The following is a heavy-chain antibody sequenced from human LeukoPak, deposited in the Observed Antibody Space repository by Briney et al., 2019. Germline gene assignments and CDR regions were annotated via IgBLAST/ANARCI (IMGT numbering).Heavy chain of an antibody. J-gene: IGHJ4*02. V-gene: IGHV4-31*03. D-gene: IGHD3-10*01. CDR2: IYYSGST. Sequence: PSETLSLTCTVSGGSISSGGYYWSWIRQLSGKGLEWIGYIYYSGSTYYNPSLKSRVTISVDTSKNQFSLKLSSVTAADTAVYYCARGSVVRGVPFDYWGQGTLVTVSS. CDR1: GGSISSGGYY. CDR3: ARGSVVRGVPFDY.